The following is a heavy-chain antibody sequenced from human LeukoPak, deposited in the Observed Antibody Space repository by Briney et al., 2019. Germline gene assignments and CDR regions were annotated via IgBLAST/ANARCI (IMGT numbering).Heavy chain of an antibody. Sequence: SVKVSFKASGYTFTSYAMHWVRQAPGQGLEWMGGIIPIFGTANYAQKFQGRVTITADESTSTAYMELSSLRSEDTAVYYCAGAYSSGLLNYWGQGTLVTVSS. V-gene: IGHV1-69*13. CDR1: GYTFTSYA. D-gene: IGHD6-19*01. CDR2: IIPIFGTA. CDR3: AGAYSSGLLNY. J-gene: IGHJ4*02.